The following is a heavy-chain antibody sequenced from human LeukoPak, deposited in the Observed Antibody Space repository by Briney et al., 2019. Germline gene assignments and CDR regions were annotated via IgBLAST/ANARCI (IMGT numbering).Heavy chain of an antibody. D-gene: IGHD3-9*01. V-gene: IGHV4-39*07. CDR3: ASSGEVLRYFDWYYFDY. J-gene: IGHJ4*02. CDR2: IYYSGST. Sequence: SETLSLTCTVSGRSISSSSYYWGWIRQPPGKGLEWIGSIYYSGSTYYNPSLKSRVTISVDTSKNQFSLKLSSVTAADTAVYYCASSGEVLRYFDWYYFDYWGQGTLVTVSS. CDR1: GRSISSSSYY.